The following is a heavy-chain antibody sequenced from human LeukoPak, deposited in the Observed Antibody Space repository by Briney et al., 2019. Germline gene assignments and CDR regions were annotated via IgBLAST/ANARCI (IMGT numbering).Heavy chain of an antibody. CDR2: FDPEDGET. D-gene: IGHD5-18*01. CDR1: GYTLTELS. V-gene: IGHV1-24*01. Sequence: ASVKVSCEVSGYTLTELSMHWVRQAPGKGLEWMGGFDPEDGETIYAQKFQGRVTMTEDTSTDTAYMELSSLRSEDTAVYYCATKVVGGYSSRHPGAFDIWGQGTMVTVSS. J-gene: IGHJ3*02. CDR3: ATKVVGGYSSRHPGAFDI.